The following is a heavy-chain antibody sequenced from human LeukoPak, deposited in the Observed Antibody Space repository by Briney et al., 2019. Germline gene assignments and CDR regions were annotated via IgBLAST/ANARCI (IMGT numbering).Heavy chain of an antibody. J-gene: IGHJ4*02. V-gene: IGHV4-39*07. Sequence: PSETLSLTCTVSGGSISSSSYYWGWIRQPPGKGLEWIGSIYYSGSTYYNPSLKSRVTISVDTSKNQFSLKLSSVTAADTAVYYCARGVYRGSPFDYWGQGTLVTVSS. CDR1: GGSISSSSYY. CDR3: ARGVYRGSPFDY. D-gene: IGHD1-26*01. CDR2: IYYSGST.